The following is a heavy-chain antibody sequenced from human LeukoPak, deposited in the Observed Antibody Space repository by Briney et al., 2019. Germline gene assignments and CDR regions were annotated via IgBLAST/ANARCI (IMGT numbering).Heavy chain of an antibody. CDR2: ISYDGSNK. V-gene: IGHV3-30*18. Sequence: GGSLRLSCAASGFTFSSYGMHWVRQAPGKGLEWVAVISYDGSNKYYADSVKGRFTIPRDNSKNTLYLQMNSLRAEDTAVYYCAKGTTVVTPLHYWGQGTLVTVSS. CDR3: AKGTTVVTPLHY. J-gene: IGHJ4*02. D-gene: IGHD4-23*01. CDR1: GFTFSSYG.